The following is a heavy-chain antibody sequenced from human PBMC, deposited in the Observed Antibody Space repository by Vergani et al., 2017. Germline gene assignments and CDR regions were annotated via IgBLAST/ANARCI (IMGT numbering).Heavy chain of an antibody. CDR1: GFTFSSYA. CDR2: ISYDGSNK. CDR3: AKTPRIAVAGNDDY. D-gene: IGHD6-19*01. J-gene: IGHJ4*02. Sequence: QVQLVESGGGVVQPGRSLRLSCAASGFTFSSYAMHWVRQAPGKGLEWVAVISYDGSNKYYADSVKGRFTISRDNSKNTLYLQMNSLRAEDTAVYYCAKTPRIAVAGNDDYWGQGTLVTVSS. V-gene: IGHV3-30-3*01.